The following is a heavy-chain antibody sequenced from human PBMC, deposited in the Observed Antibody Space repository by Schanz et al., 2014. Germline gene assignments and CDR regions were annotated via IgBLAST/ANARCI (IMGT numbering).Heavy chain of an antibody. J-gene: IGHJ4*02. Sequence: QVHLQESGPGLVKPSETLSVTCTVSGGSINNYFWTWIRQPAGKGLEWIGRIYSNGISHYNPSLESRVTMSVDTSKTKFSLNLTPVTPADTAIYYCVRVKGEHSGHDYIVYWGQGIQVTVSP. CDR1: GGSINNYF. D-gene: IGHD5-12*01. CDR2: IYSNGIS. V-gene: IGHV4-4*07. CDR3: VRVKGEHSGHDYIVY.